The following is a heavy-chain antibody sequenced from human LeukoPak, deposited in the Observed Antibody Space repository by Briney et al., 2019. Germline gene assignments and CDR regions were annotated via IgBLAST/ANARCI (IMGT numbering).Heavy chain of an antibody. V-gene: IGHV3-21*01. J-gene: IGHJ4*02. CDR2: ISSSSSYI. D-gene: IGHD2-15*01. CDR3: AREGCSGGSCYEDY. CDR1: GFTFSSYS. Sequence: GGSLRLSCAASGFTFSSYSMNWVRQAPGKGLEWVSSISSSSSYIYYADSVKGRFTISRDNVKNSLCLQMNSLRAEDTAVYYCAREGCSGGSCYEDYWGQGTLVTVSS.